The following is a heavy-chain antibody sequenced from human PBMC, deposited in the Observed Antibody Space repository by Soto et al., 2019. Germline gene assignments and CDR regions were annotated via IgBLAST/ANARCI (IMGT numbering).Heavy chain of an antibody. V-gene: IGHV3-21*01. Sequence: GGSLRLSCAASGFTFSSYSMNWVRQAPGKGLEWVSSISSSSSYIYYADSVKGRFTISRDNAKNSLYLQMNSLRAEDTAVYYCARVTIASRLTDVYRQGPTVTVS. CDR3: ARVTIASRLTDV. CDR1: GFTFSSYS. D-gene: IGHD4-17*01. CDR2: ISSSSSYI. J-gene: IGHJ6*02.